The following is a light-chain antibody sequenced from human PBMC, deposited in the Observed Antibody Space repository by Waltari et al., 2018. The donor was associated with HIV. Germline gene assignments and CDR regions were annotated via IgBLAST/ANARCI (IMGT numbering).Light chain of an antibody. J-gene: IGLJ1*01. CDR3: SSYTSSSTPYV. CDR2: DVS. Sequence: PGQSITISCTGTSSDVGGYNYVSWYQQHPGKAPKLMIYDVSNRPSGVSNRFSGSKSGNTASLTISVLQAEDEADYYCSSYTSSSTPYVFGTGTKVTVL. CDR1: SSDVGGYNY. V-gene: IGLV2-14*04.